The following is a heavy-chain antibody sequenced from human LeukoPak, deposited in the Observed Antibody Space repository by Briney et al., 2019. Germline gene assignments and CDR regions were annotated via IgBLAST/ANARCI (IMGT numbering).Heavy chain of an antibody. J-gene: IGHJ3*02. V-gene: IGHV4-34*01. CDR3: AREVDTMIVGFDI. D-gene: IGHD3-22*01. Sequence: SETLSLTCAVYGGSFSGYYWSWIRQPPGKGLEWIGEINHSGSTNYNPSLKSRVTMSVDTSKNQFSLKLSSVTAADTAVYYCAREVDTMIVGFDIWGQGTMVTVSS. CDR2: INHSGST. CDR1: GGSFSGYY.